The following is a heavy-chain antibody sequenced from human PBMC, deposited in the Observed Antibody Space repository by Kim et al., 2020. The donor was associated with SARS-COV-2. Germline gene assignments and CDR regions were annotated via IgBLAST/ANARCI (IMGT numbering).Heavy chain of an antibody. CDR3: AKGGHKSSWYLPAHIPRQNWFDP. D-gene: IGHD6-13*01. CDR1: GFTFSSYA. V-gene: IGHV3-23*01. Sequence: GGSLRLSCAASGFTFSSYAMSWVRQAPGKGLEWVSAISGSGGSTYYADSVKGRFTISRDNSKNTLYLQMNSLRAEDTAVYYCAKGGHKSSWYLPAHIPRQNWFDPWGQGTLVTVSS. CDR2: ISGSGGST. J-gene: IGHJ5*02.